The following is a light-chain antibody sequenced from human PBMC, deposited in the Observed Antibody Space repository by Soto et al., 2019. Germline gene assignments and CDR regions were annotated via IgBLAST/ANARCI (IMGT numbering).Light chain of an antibody. Sequence: EILMTQSPATLSVSPGERATLSCRASQSVSSILAWYQQKPGQAPRLLIYGAPTSATGIPARFSGSGSGTEFTLTISGLQYEDFAVYFCQQYNKWHPSTFGHGTKVDIK. V-gene: IGKV3D-15*01. CDR2: GAP. J-gene: IGKJ1*01. CDR3: QQYNKWHPST. CDR1: QSVSSI.